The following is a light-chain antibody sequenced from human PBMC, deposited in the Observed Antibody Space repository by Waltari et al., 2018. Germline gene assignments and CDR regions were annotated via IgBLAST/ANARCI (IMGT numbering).Light chain of an antibody. Sequence: QSVLTQPPSVSGTSWQPITIPCSGSHSNIARNFLYWYQQLPGAPPRLLIYRNDQRPSGIPDRFSGSKSGTSASLAISGLRSDDEGDYFCSTWNNDLGGFVLFGEGTRLTVL. CDR1: HSNIARNF. J-gene: IGLJ2*01. CDR3: STWNNDLGGFVL. V-gene: IGLV1-47*01. CDR2: RND.